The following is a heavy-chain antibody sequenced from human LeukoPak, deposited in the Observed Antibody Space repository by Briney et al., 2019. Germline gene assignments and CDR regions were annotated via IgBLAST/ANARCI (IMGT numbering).Heavy chain of an antibody. CDR3: ARVGYDSSGYFAY. V-gene: IGHV3-21*01. CDR1: GFTFSSYG. Sequence: GGSLRLSCATSGFTFSSYGMNWVRQAPGQGLEWVSYISSSSYIYQADSVKGRFTASRDNANNSLFLQTTSLRAEDTAVYYCARVGYDSSGYFAYWGQGTLVTVSS. CDR2: ISSSSYI. J-gene: IGHJ4*02. D-gene: IGHD3-22*01.